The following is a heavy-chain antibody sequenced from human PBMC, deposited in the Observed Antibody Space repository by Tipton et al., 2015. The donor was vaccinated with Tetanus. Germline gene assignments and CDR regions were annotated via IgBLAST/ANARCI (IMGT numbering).Heavy chain of an antibody. CDR3: ARPTLRLVIDS. V-gene: IGHV4-39*01. CDR2: VHYTGDT. D-gene: IGHD6-6*01. CDR1: GGSITSSDYF. Sequence: TLSLTCTVSGGSITSSDYFWGWIRQPPGKGLEWIANVHYTGDTYYSPSLQSRVTISVDTSKNHFSLRLSSVTAADTAVYYCARPTLRLVIDSWGQGTLVTVSS. J-gene: IGHJ4*02.